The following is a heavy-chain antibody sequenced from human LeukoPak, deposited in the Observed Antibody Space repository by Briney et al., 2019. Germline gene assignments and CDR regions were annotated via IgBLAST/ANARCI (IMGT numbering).Heavy chain of an antibody. Sequence: SETLSLTCAVYGGSFSGYYWSWIRQPPGKGLEWIGEINHSGSTNYNPSLKSRVTISVDTSKNQFSLKLSSVTAADTAVYYCARVGGYYDSSGYSPYDYWGQGTLVTVS. V-gene: IGHV4-34*01. CDR1: GGSFSGYY. D-gene: IGHD3-22*01. J-gene: IGHJ4*02. CDR2: INHSGST. CDR3: ARVGGYYDSSGYSPYDY.